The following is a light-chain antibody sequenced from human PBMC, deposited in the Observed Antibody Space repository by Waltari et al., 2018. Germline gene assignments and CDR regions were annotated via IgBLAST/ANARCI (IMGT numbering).Light chain of an antibody. V-gene: IGKV3-20*01. Sequence: EIVLTQSPSTLSLSPGERATLSCRASQSVGGTLAWYQQKPGQAPRLLMYASNRATGIPDRFSGSGSGTDFSLTISRLEPEDFAVYYCQHYVRLPATFGQGTTVEIK. CDR2: AS. CDR1: QSVGGT. CDR3: QHYVRLPAT. J-gene: IGKJ1*01.